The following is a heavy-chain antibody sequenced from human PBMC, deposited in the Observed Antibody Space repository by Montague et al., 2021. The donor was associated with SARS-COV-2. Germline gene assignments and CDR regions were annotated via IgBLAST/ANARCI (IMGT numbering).Heavy chain of an antibody. J-gene: IGHJ6*03. CDR2: ISYSGST. V-gene: IGHV4-39*01. Sequence: SETLSLTCTVSGGSISSCCYYWSWLRQPPGLGLVWIVSISYSGSTYYNPSLQSRVSISVATSRNAFSLKLSSVTAADTAVYYCARLRDYDRSGFDAYVYYYMDVWGKGTTVTVSS. D-gene: IGHD3-22*01. CDR3: ARLRDYDRSGFDAYVYYYMDV. CDR1: GGSISSCCYY.